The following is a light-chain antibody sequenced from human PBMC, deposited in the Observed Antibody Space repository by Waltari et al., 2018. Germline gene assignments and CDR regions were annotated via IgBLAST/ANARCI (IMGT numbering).Light chain of an antibody. CDR2: NNN. CDR1: SSSIGSNT. J-gene: IGLJ3*02. Sequence: QSVLTQPPSASGTPGQRVSISCSGSSSSIGSNTVNWYQQLPRTAPTVLLSNNNQRPSGVPDRCSGATSGTSSSLAISGLQSDDEADYYCATWDDSLNGNYLFGGGTKLTVL. CDR3: ATWDDSLNGNYL. V-gene: IGLV1-44*01.